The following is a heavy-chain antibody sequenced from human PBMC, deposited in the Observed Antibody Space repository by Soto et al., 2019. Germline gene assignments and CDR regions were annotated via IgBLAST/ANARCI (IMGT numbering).Heavy chain of an antibody. D-gene: IGHD4-17*01. CDR1: GFTFSSYG. CDR2: ISYDGSNK. CDR3: AKDYLGYGDSPIDY. Sequence: QVQLVESGGGVVQPGRSLRLSCAASGFTFSSYGMHWVRQAPGKGLEWVAVISYDGSNKYYADSVKGRFTISRDNSKNTQYLQMNSLRAEDTAVYYCAKDYLGYGDSPIDYWGQGTLVTVSS. V-gene: IGHV3-30*18. J-gene: IGHJ4*02.